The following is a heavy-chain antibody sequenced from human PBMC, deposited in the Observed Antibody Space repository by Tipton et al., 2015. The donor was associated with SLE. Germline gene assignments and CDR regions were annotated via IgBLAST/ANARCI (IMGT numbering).Heavy chain of an antibody. V-gene: IGHV4-59*01. CDR2: IHYSGST. CDR3: AREEYSGGWTEVYWFDP. Sequence: TLSLTCTVSGGSISSYYLSWIRQPPGKGLEWIGYIHYSGSTNYNPSLKSRVTISVDTSNSHFSLKLRSVIAADTAVYYCAREEYSGGWTEVYWFDPWGQGPLVTVSS. CDR1: GGSISSYY. D-gene: IGHD6-19*01. J-gene: IGHJ5*02.